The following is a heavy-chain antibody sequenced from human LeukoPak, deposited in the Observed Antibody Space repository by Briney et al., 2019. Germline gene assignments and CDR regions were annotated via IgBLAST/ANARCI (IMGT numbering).Heavy chain of an antibody. CDR1: GYTFTGYY. V-gene: IGHV1-2*02. D-gene: IGHD2-8*01. Sequence: ASVKVSCKASGYTFTGYYMHWVRQAPGQGLEWMGWINPNSGGTNYAQKFQGRVTMTRDTSISTAYMELRSLRSDDTAVYYCARNFYCTNGVCYYYYGMDVWGQGTTVTVSS. CDR2: INPNSGGT. CDR3: ARNFYCTNGVCYYYYGMDV. J-gene: IGHJ6*02.